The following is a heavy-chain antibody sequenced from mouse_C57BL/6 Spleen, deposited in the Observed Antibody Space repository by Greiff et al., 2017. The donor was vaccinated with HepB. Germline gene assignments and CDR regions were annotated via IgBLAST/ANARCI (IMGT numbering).Heavy chain of an antibody. CDR2: IDPEDGET. V-gene: IGHV14-2*01. Sequence: EVKLQESGAELVKPGASVKLSCTASGFNIKDYYMHWVKQRTEQGLEWIGRIDPEDGETKYAPKFQGKATITADTSSNTAYLQLSSLTSEDTAVYYCAIGSSYLSWFAYWGQGTLVTVSA. CDR1: GFNIKDYY. J-gene: IGHJ3*01. D-gene: IGHD1-1*01. CDR3: AIGSSYLSWFAY.